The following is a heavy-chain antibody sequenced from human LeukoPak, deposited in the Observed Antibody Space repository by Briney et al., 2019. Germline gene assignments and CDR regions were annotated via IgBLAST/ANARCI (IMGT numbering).Heavy chain of an antibody. D-gene: IGHD6-6*01. V-gene: IGHV4-30-2*01. CDR3: ATVVADPFDL. Sequence: PSQTLSLTCAVSGGSISSGGYSWSWIRQPPGKGLEWIGYIYHSGSTNYNPSLKSRVTISVDKSKNQFSLKLSSVTAADTAVYYCATVVADPFDLWGRGTLVTVSS. CDR2: IYHSGST. CDR1: GGSISSGGYS. J-gene: IGHJ2*01.